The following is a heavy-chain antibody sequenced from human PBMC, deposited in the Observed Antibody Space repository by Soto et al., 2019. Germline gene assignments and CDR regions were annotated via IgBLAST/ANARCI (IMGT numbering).Heavy chain of an antibody. Sequence: GASVKGSCKASGYTFTSYGISWVRQAPGQGLEWMGWISAYNGNTNYAQKLQGRVTMTTDTSTSTAYMELRSLRSDDTAVYYCARDHTTYYDFWSGWRYYYGMDVWGQGTTVTVPS. CDR2: ISAYNGNT. CDR3: ARDHTTYYDFWSGWRYYYGMDV. J-gene: IGHJ6*02. V-gene: IGHV1-18*04. D-gene: IGHD3-3*01. CDR1: GYTFTSYG.